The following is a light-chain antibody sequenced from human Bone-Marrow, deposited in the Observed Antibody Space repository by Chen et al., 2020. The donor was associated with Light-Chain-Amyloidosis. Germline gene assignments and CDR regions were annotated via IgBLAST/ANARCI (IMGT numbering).Light chain of an antibody. CDR3: SSYTITNTLG. Sequence: QSSLTQPASVSGSPGQSLTISCTGTSSDVGGDNHVSWYQQHPDKAPKLMIYEVTNRPSWVPDRFSGSTSDSTASRTISGLQTEDEADYFCSSYTITNTLGFGSGTRVTGL. CDR2: EVT. J-gene: IGLJ1*01. V-gene: IGLV2-14*01. CDR1: SSDVGGDNH.